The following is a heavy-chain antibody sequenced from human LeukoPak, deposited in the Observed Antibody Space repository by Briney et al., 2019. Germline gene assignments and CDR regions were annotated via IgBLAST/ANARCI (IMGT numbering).Heavy chain of an antibody. V-gene: IGHV3-7*01. J-gene: IGHJ4*02. CDR1: GFAFSTYW. CDR2: INQDGSVK. D-gene: IGHD2-15*01. CDR3: ARFGYVAAVDL. Sequence: GGSLRLSCAASGFAFSTYWMDWVRQAPGKGLEWVGNINQDGSVKHYVDSVRGRFTISRDNAKNLLYLQMNSLRAEDTAVYYCARFGYVAAVDLWGQGTLVTVSS.